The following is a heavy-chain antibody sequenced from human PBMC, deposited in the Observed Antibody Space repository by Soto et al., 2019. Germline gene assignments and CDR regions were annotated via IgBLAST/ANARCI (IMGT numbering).Heavy chain of an antibody. CDR1: GFTFSSYG. J-gene: IGHJ1*01. V-gene: IGHV3-30*03. CDR3: ARGYYDFWSGYYPAPYFQH. D-gene: IGHD3-3*01. CDR2: ISYDGSNK. Sequence: TGGSLRLSCAASGFTFSSYGMHWVRQAPGKGLEWVAVISYDGSNKYYADSVKGRFTISRDNSKNTLYLQMNSLRAEDTAVYYCARGYYDFWSGYYPAPYFQHWGQGTLVTVSS.